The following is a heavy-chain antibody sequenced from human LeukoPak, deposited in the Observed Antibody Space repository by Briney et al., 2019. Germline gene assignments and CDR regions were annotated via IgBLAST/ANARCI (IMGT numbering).Heavy chain of an antibody. D-gene: IGHD2-15*01. CDR1: GYTFTGYY. V-gene: IGHV1-18*04. Sequence: ASVKVSCKASGYTFTGYYMHWVRQAPGQGLEWMGWISAYNGNTNYAQKLQGRVTMTTDTSTSTAYMELRSLRSDDTAVYYCARTVGYCSGGSCYGYNWFDPWGQGTLVTVSS. J-gene: IGHJ5*02. CDR2: ISAYNGNT. CDR3: ARTVGYCSGGSCYGYNWFDP.